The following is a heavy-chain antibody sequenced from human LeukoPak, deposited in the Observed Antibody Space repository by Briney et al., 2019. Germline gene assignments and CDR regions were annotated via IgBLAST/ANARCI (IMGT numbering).Heavy chain of an antibody. V-gene: IGHV1-46*01. CDR1: GYTFTSYY. D-gene: IGHD1-26*01. CDR2: INPSGGST. CDR3: ATDSGSWRRVEY. Sequence: GASVKVSCKASGYTFTSYYMHWVRQAPGQGLEWMGIINPSGGSTSYAQKLQGRVTMTTDTSTSTAYMELRSLRSDDTAVYYCATDSGSWRRVEYWGQGTLVTVSS. J-gene: IGHJ4*02.